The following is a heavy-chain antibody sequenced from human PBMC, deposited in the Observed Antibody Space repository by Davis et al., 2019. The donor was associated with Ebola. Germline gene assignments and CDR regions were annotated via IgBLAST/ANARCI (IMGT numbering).Heavy chain of an antibody. CDR3: AREQSRYFDS. CDR2: IYYSGTT. J-gene: IGHJ4*02. V-gene: IGHV4-31*03. CDR1: GGSINSGAYY. D-gene: IGHD4-11*01. Sequence: MPSETLSLTCTVSGGSINSGAYYWSWIRQLPGKGLEWVGYIYYSGTTYYHPSLKGRLTISIDTSKNQFSLKLSSVTAADTAVYYCAREQSRYFDSWGQGTLVTVSS.